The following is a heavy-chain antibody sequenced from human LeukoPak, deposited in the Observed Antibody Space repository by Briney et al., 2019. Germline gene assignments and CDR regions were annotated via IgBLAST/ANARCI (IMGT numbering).Heavy chain of an antibody. CDR1: GGSISSSSYY. J-gene: IGHJ6*02. CDR2: IYYSGST. Sequence: SETLSLTCAVSGGSISSSSYYWGWIRQPPGKGLEWIGSIYYSGSTYYNPSLKSRVTISVDTSKNQFSLKLSSVTAADTAVYYCATDYGDYGTRYYYGMDVWGQGTTVTVSS. CDR3: ATDYGDYGTRYYYGMDV. V-gene: IGHV4-39*01. D-gene: IGHD4-17*01.